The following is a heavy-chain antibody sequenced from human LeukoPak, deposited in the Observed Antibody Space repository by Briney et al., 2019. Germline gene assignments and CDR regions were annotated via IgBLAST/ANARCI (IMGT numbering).Heavy chain of an antibody. CDR3: TTGELLWFGEPRERFDY. Sequence: GGSLRLSCAASGFTFSNAWMSWVRQAPGKGLEWVGRIKSKTDGGTTDYAAPVKGSFTISRDDSKNTLYLQMNSLKTEDTAVYYCTTGELLWFGEPRERFDYWGQGTLVTVSS. CDR1: GFTFSNAW. J-gene: IGHJ4*02. CDR2: IKSKTDGGTT. D-gene: IGHD3-10*01. V-gene: IGHV3-15*01.